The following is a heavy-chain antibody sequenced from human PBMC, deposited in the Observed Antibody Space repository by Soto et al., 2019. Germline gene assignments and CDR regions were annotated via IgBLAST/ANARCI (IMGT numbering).Heavy chain of an antibody. CDR2: ISGSGVST. CDR3: AKDSGEGITVTTYGNWFDP. CDR1: GFSFSNYA. J-gene: IGHJ5*02. Sequence: EVQLLESGGGLEQPGGSLRLSCAASGFSFSNYAMSWVRQAPGKGLQWVSTISGSGVSTYYADSVKGRFTISRDNSKNTVNLQMDSLRVEDTVVYYCAKDSGEGITVTTYGNWFDPWGQGTLVTVSS. D-gene: IGHD4-4*01. V-gene: IGHV3-23*01.